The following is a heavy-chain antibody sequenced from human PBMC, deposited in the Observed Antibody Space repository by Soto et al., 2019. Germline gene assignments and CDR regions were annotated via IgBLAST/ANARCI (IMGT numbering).Heavy chain of an antibody. CDR1: GGSISSGGYY. CDR3: ARGQYSSSSGTYYYYYMDV. CDR2: IYYSGST. Sequence: QVQLQESGPGLVKPSQTLSLTCTVSGGSISSGGYYWSWIRQHPGKGLEWIGYIYYSGSTYYNPSLKSRVTISVDTSKNQFSLKLSSVTAADTAVYYCARGQYSSSSGTYYYYYMDVWGKGTTVTVSS. D-gene: IGHD6-6*01. J-gene: IGHJ6*03. V-gene: IGHV4-31*03.